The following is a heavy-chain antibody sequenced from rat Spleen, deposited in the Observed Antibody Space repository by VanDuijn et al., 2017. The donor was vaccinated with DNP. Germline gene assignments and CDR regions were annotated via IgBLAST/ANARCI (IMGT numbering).Heavy chain of an antibody. CDR2: ISYDGGST. Sequence: EVQLVESGGGLVQPGRSLKLSCTASGFTFSNYGIHWIRQAPTKGLEWVAYISYDGGSTDYGDSVKGRFTISRDNAKSTLYLQMDSLRSEETATYYCAKAGGYSPWYFDYWGQGVMVTVSS. CDR3: AKAGGYSPWYFDY. J-gene: IGHJ2*01. D-gene: IGHD1-11*01. V-gene: IGHV5-19*01. CDR1: GFTFSNYG.